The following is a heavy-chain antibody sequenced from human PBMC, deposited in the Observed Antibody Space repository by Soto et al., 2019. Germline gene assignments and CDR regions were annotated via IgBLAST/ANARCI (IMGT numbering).Heavy chain of an antibody. D-gene: IGHD3-16*01. V-gene: IGHV3-23*01. J-gene: IGHJ4*02. CDR3: ARRGGALGY. CDR1: GFTFSSYA. Sequence: EVQLMESGGGLVQPGGSLRLSCAASGFTFSSYAMSWVRQAPGKGLEWVSVITGSGSTTYYADSVKGRFTISRDISKNALYLQMNGLRAEDTAIYYCARRGGALGYWGQGTLVTVSS. CDR2: ITGSGSTT.